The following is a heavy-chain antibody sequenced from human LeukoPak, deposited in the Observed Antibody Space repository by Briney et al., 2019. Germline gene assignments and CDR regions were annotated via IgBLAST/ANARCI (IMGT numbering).Heavy chain of an antibody. J-gene: IGHJ4*02. V-gene: IGHV3-21*01. D-gene: IGHD5-24*01. CDR1: GFTFSSYS. Sequence: GGSLRLSCAASGFTFSSYSMNWVRQAPGKGLEWVSSISSSSSYIYYADSVKGRFTISRDNAKNSLYLQMNSLRAEDTAVYYCAKDGERARKYGRWYYFDYWGQGTLVTVSS. CDR3: AKDGERARKYGRWYYFDY. CDR2: ISSSSSYI.